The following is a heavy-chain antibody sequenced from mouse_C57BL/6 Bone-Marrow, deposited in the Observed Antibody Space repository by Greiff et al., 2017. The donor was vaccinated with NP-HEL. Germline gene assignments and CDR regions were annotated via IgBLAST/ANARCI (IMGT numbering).Heavy chain of an antibody. V-gene: IGHV5-6*01. D-gene: IGHD1-1*01. J-gene: IGHJ2*01. CDR2: ISSGGSYT. CDR1: GFTFSSYG. CDR3: ARDLGITTVVAKDYFDY. Sequence: EVKLVESGGDLVKPGGSLKLSCAASGFTFSSYGMSWVRQTPDKRLEWVATISSGGSYTYYPDSVKGRFTISRDNAKNTLYLQMSSLKSEDTAMYYCARDLGITTVVAKDYFDYWGQGTTLTVSS.